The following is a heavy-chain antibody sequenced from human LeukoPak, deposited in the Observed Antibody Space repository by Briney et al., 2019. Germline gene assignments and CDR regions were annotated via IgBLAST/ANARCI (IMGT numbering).Heavy chain of an antibody. Sequence: GGSLRLSCAASGFTVSSNYMSWIRKAPGKGLEWVSVIYSGGSTYYADSVKGRFTISRDNSKNTLYLQMNSPRAEDTAVYYCARVVYDFWSGYGFDPWGQGTLVTVSS. D-gene: IGHD3-3*01. CDR2: IYSGGST. J-gene: IGHJ5*02. CDR1: GFTVSSNY. CDR3: ARVVYDFWSGYGFDP. V-gene: IGHV3-53*01.